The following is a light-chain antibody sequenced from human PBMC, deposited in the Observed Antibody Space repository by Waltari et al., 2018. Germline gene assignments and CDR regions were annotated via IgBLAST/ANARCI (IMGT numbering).Light chain of an antibody. CDR1: QSVSSN. CDR3: QQYNNWPPLT. Sequence: EIVMTQSPATLSVSPGERATLSCRASQSVSSNLAWYQQKPGQAPRLLICGASTRATGIPARFSGSGYGTEVTLTISSLQSEDFAVYYCQQYNNWPPLTFGGGTKVEIK. J-gene: IGKJ4*01. CDR2: GAS. V-gene: IGKV3-15*01.